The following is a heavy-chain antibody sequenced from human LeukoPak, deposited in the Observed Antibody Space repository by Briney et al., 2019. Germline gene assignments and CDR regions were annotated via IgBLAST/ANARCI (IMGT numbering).Heavy chain of an antibody. D-gene: IGHD4-17*01. CDR2: IGTAGDT. Sequence: GGSLRLSCAASGFTFSSYDMHWVRQATGKGLEWVSAIGTAGDTYYPGSVKGRFTISRENAKNSLYLQMNSLRAGDTAVYYCARASVTPGVDAFDIWGQGTMVTVSS. CDR3: ARASVTPGVDAFDI. CDR1: GFTFSSYD. J-gene: IGHJ3*02. V-gene: IGHV3-13*01.